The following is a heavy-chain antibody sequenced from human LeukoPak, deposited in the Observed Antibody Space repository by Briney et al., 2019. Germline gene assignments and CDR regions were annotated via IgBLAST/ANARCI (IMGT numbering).Heavy chain of an antibody. CDR1: GYTFTGYY. CDR3: ARATSSSSPYFDY. D-gene: IGHD6-6*01. Sequence: ASVKVSCKASGYTFTGYYMHWVRQAPGQGLEWMGWINPNSGGTNYAQKFQGRVTMTRDTSISTAYMELSRLRSDDTAVHYCARATSSSSPYFDYWGQGTLVTVSS. V-gene: IGHV1-2*02. J-gene: IGHJ4*02. CDR2: INPNSGGT.